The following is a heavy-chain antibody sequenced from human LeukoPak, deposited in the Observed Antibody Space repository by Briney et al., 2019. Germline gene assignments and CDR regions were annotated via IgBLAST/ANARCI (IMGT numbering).Heavy chain of an antibody. CDR3: ATIYSSSWFPFDY. V-gene: IGHV1-2*02. CDR1: GYTFTDYY. J-gene: IGHJ4*02. CDR2: INPTSGGT. Sequence: ASVKVSCKASGYTFTDYYMHWVRQAPGQGLEWVGWINPTSGGTNYAQKFQGRVTMTRDTSISTAYMELSRLRSDDTAVYYCATIYSSSWFPFDYWGQGTLVTVSS. D-gene: IGHD6-13*01.